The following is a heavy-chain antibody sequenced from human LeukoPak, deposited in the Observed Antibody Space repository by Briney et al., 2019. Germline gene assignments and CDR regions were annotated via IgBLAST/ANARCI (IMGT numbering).Heavy chain of an antibody. CDR1: GGSISSGSYY. Sequence: SETLSLTCTVSGGSISSGSYYWSWIRQPARKGLEWIGRIYTSGSTNYNPSLKSRVTISVDTSKNQFSLKLSSVTAADTAVYYCASGGDSNYYYYYGMDVWGQGTTVTVSS. D-gene: IGHD2-21*02. CDR2: IYTSGST. J-gene: IGHJ6*02. V-gene: IGHV4-61*02. CDR3: ASGGDSNYYYYYGMDV.